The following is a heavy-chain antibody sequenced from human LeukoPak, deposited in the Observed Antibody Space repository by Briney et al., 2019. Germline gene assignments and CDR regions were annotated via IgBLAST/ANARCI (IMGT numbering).Heavy chain of an antibody. CDR2: IYYSGST. D-gene: IGHD2-21*01. J-gene: IGHJ3*02. V-gene: IGHV4-59*08. CDR1: GGSISSYY. Sequence: SETLSLTCTVSGGSISSYYWSWIRQPPGKGLEWIGYIYYSGSTNYNPSLKSRVTISVDTSKNQFSLKLSSVTAADTAMYYCASPFRDDTFDIWGQGTMVTVSS. CDR3: ASPFRDDTFDI.